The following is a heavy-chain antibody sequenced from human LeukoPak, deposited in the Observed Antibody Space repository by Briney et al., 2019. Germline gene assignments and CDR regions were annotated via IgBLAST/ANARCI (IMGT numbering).Heavy chain of an antibody. CDR1: GYTFTSYG. V-gene: IGHV1-18*01. CDR3: AREYRPPNWFDP. J-gene: IGHJ5*02. CDR2: ISAYNGNT. D-gene: IGHD1-1*01. Sequence: ASVKVSCKASGYTFTSYGISWVRQAPGQGLEWMGWISAYNGNTNYAQKLQGRVTMTTDTSTCTAYMELRSLRSDDTAVYYCAREYRPPNWFDPWGQGTLVTVSS.